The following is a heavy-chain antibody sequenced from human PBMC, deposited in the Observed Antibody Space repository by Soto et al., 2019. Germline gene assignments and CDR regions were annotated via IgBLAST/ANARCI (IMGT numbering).Heavy chain of an antibody. Sequence: ASVKVSCKASGYTFTSYGISWVRQAPGQGLEWMGWISAYNGNTNYAQKLQGRVTMTTDTSTSTAYMELRSLRSDDTAVYYCASVTLAPYYSYGMDVWGQGTPVTVYS. CDR3: ASVTLAPYYSYGMDV. V-gene: IGHV1-18*04. CDR2: ISAYNGNT. CDR1: GYTFTSYG. J-gene: IGHJ6*02. D-gene: IGHD3-16*01.